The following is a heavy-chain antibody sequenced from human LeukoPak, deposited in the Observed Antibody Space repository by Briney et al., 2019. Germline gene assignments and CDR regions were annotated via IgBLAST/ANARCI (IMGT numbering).Heavy chain of an antibody. CDR1: GYTFTDYY. Sequence: ASVKVSCKASGYTFTDYYIHWMRQAPGQGLEWMGWINPKSGDTNYAQNFQDWVIMTRVTSISTAYMELSRLRSDDTAVYYCARDGGVGVPFDFWGQGTLVTVSS. CDR2: INPKSGDT. J-gene: IGHJ4*02. V-gene: IGHV1-2*04. D-gene: IGHD3-16*01. CDR3: ARDGGVGVPFDF.